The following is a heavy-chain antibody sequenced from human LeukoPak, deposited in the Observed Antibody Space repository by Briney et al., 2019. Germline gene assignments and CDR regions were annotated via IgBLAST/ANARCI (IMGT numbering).Heavy chain of an antibody. CDR2: IIPIFGTA. CDR3: ARDRMGYYDSSGYYPLDAFDI. J-gene: IGHJ3*02. V-gene: IGHV1-69*01. Sequence: SVKVSCTASGGTFSSYAISWVRQAPGQGLEWMGGIIPIFGTANYAQKFQGRVTITADESTSTAYMELSSLRSEDTAVYYCARDRMGYYDSSGYYPLDAFDIWGQGTMVTVSS. D-gene: IGHD3-22*01. CDR1: GGTFSSYA.